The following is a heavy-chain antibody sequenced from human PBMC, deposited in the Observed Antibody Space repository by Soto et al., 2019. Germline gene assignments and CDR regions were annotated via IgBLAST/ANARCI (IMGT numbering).Heavy chain of an antibody. CDR3: ARTATGYYDFWSGYRNYYYYYMDV. J-gene: IGHJ6*03. CDR1: GYTFTSYD. D-gene: IGHD3-3*01. Sequence: QVQLVQYGAEVKKPGASVKVSCKASGYTFTSYDINWVRQATGQGLEWMGWMNPNSGNTGYAQKFQGRVTMTRNTSISTAYMELSSLRSEDTAVYYCARTATGYYDFWSGYRNYYYYYMDVWGKGTTVTVSS. CDR2: MNPNSGNT. V-gene: IGHV1-8*01.